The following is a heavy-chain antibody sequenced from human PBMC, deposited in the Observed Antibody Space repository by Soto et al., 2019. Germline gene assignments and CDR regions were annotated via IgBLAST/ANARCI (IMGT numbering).Heavy chain of an antibody. Sequence: PGESLKISCKGSGYSFTSYWISWVRQMPGKGLEWMGRIDPSDSYTNYSPSFQGHVTISADKSISTAYLQWSSLKASDTAMYYCASSTIFGVVINYGMDVWGQGTTVTVSS. CDR3: ASSTIFGVVINYGMDV. D-gene: IGHD3-3*01. J-gene: IGHJ6*02. V-gene: IGHV5-10-1*01. CDR1: GYSFTSYW. CDR2: IDPSDSYT.